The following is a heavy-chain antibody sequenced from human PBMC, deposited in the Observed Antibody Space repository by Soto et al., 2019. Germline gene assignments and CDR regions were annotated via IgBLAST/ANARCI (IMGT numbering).Heavy chain of an antibody. CDR3: TKSSGGSSSVGMDY. CDR2: ITRDGYNK. CDR1: GFIFKNYA. J-gene: IGHJ4*02. Sequence: GGSLRLSCAGSGFIFKNYALNWVRQAPGKGLEWVASITRDGYNKYYADSVKGRFTISRDNSRDTLNLQMTALTIEDSSVYYCTKSSGGSSSVGMDYWGQGTRVTVS. D-gene: IGHD6-6*01. V-gene: IGHV3-30*04.